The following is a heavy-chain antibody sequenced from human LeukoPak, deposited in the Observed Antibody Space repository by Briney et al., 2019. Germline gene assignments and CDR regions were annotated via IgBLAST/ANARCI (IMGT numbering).Heavy chain of an antibody. CDR2: INHSGST. CDR1: GGSFSGYY. D-gene: IGHD3-10*01. V-gene: IGHV4-34*01. Sequence: TTSETLSLTCAVYGGSFSGYYWSWIRQPPGKGLEWIGEINHSGSTNYNPSLKSRVTISVDTSKNQFSLKLSSVTAADTAVYYCARGVLLWFGDQGAANYYYYGMDVWAKGPRSPSP. CDR3: ARGVLLWFGDQGAANYYYYGMDV. J-gene: IGHJ6*02.